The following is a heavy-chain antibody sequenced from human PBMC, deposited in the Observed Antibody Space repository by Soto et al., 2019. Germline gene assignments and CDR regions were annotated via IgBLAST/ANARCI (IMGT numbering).Heavy chain of an antibody. CDR3: ARDLFHYYDSSGYGPLVY. CDR2: ISYDGSNK. D-gene: IGHD3-22*01. Sequence: GGSLRLSCAASGFTFSSYAMHWVRQAPGKGLEWVAVISYDGSNKYYADSVKGRFTISRDNSKTTLYLQMNSLRAEDTAVYYCARDLFHYYDSSGYGPLVYWRQRTLVTVSS. V-gene: IGHV3-30-3*01. CDR1: GFTFSSYA. J-gene: IGHJ4*02.